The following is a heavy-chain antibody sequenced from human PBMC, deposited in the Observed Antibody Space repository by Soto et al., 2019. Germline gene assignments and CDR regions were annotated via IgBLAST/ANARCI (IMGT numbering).Heavy chain of an antibody. D-gene: IGHD1-26*01. CDR3: ARGPGVGAKFLDY. V-gene: IGHV4-31*03. CDR1: GGSISSGGYY. J-gene: IGHJ4*02. CDR2: IYYSGST. Sequence: QVQLQESGPGLVKPSQTLSLTCTVSGGSISSGGYYWSWIRQHPGKGLEWIGYIYYSGSTYYNPSLKSRVTITGDTSKNQFSRKLSSVTAADTAVYYCARGPGVGAKFLDYWGQGTLVTVSS.